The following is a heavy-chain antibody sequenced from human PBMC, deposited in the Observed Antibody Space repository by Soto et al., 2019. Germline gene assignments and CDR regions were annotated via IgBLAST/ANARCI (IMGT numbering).Heavy chain of an antibody. V-gene: IGHV3-33*01. J-gene: IGHJ4*02. CDR3: ARDMTSSGWYEPY. CDR2: IWYDGSNK. D-gene: IGHD6-19*01. CDR1: GFTFSSYG. Sequence: PGGSLRLSCAASGFTFSSYGMHWVRQAPGKGLEWVAVIWYDGSNKYCADSVKGRFTISRDNSKNTLYLQMNSLRAEDTAVYYCARDMTSSGWYEPYWGQGTLVTVSS.